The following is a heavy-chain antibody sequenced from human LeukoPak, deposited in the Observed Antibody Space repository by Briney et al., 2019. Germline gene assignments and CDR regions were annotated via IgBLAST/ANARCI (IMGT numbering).Heavy chain of an antibody. D-gene: IGHD3-10*01. CDR1: GGTFSSYA. Sequence: SVKVSCKASGGTFSSYAISWVRQAPGQGLEWMGGIIPIFGTANYAQKFQGRVTITADESTSTAYMELRSLRSDDTAVYYCARSVVVRGVPAWFDPWGQGTLVTVSS. CDR2: IIPIFGTA. V-gene: IGHV1-69*13. J-gene: IGHJ5*02. CDR3: ARSVVVRGVPAWFDP.